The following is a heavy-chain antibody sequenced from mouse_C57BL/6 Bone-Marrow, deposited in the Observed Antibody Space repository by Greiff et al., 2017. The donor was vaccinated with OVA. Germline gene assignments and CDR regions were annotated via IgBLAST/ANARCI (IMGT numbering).Heavy chain of an antibody. J-gene: IGHJ3*01. Sequence: VQLHQSGPELVKPGASVKISCKASGYAFSSSWMNWVKQRPGKGLEWIGRIYPGDGDTNYNGKFKGKATLTADKSSSTAYMQLSRLTSEASAVYFCAKEGYGSSPWFAYWGQGTLVTVSA. V-gene: IGHV1-82*01. CDR2: IYPGDGDT. CDR3: AKEGYGSSPWFAY. CDR1: GYAFSSSW. D-gene: IGHD1-1*01.